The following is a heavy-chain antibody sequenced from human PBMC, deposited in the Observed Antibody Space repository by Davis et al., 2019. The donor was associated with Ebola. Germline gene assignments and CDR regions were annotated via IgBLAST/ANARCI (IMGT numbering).Heavy chain of an antibody. J-gene: IGHJ4*02. CDR3: AHKEFGYCTGTTCLSYFDY. CDR1: GFSLSAGGVG. CDR2: IYWNDDQ. Sequence: SGPTLVKPTQTLTLTCSFSGFSLSAGGVGVGWVRQSPGKALEWLALIYWNDDQRYNPSLKSRLTITKDTSKNQVVLTMTNMDPVDTGTYYCAHKEFGYCTGTTCLSYFDYRGQGTLVTVSS. V-gene: IGHV2-5*01. D-gene: IGHD2-8*02.